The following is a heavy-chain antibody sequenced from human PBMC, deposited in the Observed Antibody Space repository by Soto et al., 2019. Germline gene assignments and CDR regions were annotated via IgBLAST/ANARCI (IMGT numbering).Heavy chain of an antibody. V-gene: IGHV3-23*01. Sequence: EVQLLESGGGLVQPGGSLRLSCAVSEFNFSNYVMSWVRQAPEKGVEWVSAITGSGGTFYADSVRGRFTISRDNSKTTLYLQMNSLRARDTAVYHCAKEAVTGAFRTYEVFDYWGQGTLVTVSS. CDR3: AKEAVTGAFRTYEVFDY. D-gene: IGHD5-12*01. CDR2: ITGSGGT. J-gene: IGHJ4*02. CDR1: EFNFSNYV.